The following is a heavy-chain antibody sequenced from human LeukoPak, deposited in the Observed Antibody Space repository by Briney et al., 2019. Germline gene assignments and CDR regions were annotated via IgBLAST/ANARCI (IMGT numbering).Heavy chain of an antibody. V-gene: IGHV3-7*01. CDR1: GTNFSNYW. Sequence: GGSLRLSCATSGTNFSNYWMSWVRQAPGKGLEWVANIRQDGNENYYVDSLKGRFTISRDNAKNSLYLQMNSLRAEDTAVYYCASDKTAQLDNYYYYMDVWGKGTTVTISS. CDR3: ASDKTAQLDNYYYYMDV. CDR2: IRQDGNEN. J-gene: IGHJ6*03. D-gene: IGHD6-13*01.